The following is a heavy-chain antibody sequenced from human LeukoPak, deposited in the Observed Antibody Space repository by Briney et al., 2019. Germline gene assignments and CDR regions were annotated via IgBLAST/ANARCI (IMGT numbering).Heavy chain of an antibody. CDR2: LSGSAFT. D-gene: IGHD1-1*01. V-gene: IGHV3-23*01. CDR1: GFTFNSHA. Sequence: AGGSLRVSCAASGFTFNSHAISWVRQAPRKGLEWVSTLSGSAFTYYAASVKGRFTISRDASKNTLFLHMNSLRVEHTAGHYCTKESPGSTRTILDAFDIWGKGTMVSVSS. CDR3: TKESPGSTRTILDAFDI. J-gene: IGHJ3*02.